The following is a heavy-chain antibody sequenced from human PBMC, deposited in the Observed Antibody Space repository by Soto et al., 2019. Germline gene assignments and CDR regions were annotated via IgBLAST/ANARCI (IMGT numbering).Heavy chain of an antibody. CDR2: MYESGIT. D-gene: IGHD3-10*01. V-gene: IGHV4-4*02. J-gene: IGHJ4*02. CDR1: GGSINSGNG. CDR3: AAYYYASPTYQGNLPY. Sequence: SETLSLTCSVSGGSINSGNGWSWVRQPPGKVLELIGEMYESGITNYNPSVKSRVTISVDNPKNQCSLKWSAMTAADTAVYYCAAYYYASPTYQGNLPYWGPGYLVNAS.